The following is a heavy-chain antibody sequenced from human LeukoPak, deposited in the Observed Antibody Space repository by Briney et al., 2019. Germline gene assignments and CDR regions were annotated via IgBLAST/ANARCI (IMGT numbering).Heavy chain of an antibody. CDR2: IKSKTDGGTT. V-gene: IGHV3-15*01. J-gene: IGHJ4*02. CDR1: GFTFSSHW. Sequence: SGGSLRLSCAASGFTFSSHWMHWVRQAPGKGLEWVGRIKSKTDGGTTDYAAPVKGRFTISRDDSKNTLYLQLNSLKTEDTAVYYCTRGGWLRYYFDYWGQGTLVTVSS. D-gene: IGHD5-24*01. CDR3: TRGGWLRYYFDY.